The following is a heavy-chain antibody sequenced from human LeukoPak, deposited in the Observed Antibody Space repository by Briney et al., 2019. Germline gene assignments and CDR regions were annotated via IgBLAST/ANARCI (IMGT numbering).Heavy chain of an antibody. V-gene: IGHV3-21*01. CDR1: GSTSISNS. Sequence: GGPRSFSGEASGSTSISNSMTWFRKAPGKGLEWVSSISSSSSYIYYADSVKGRFTISRDNAKNSLYLQMNSLRAEDTAVYYCAREGIAAAGTGGDYWGQGTLVTVSS. CDR3: AREGIAAAGTGGDY. D-gene: IGHD6-13*01. J-gene: IGHJ4*02. CDR2: ISSSSSYI.